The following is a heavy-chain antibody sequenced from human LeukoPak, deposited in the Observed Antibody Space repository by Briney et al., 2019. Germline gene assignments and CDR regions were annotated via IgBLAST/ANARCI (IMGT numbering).Heavy chain of an antibody. CDR3: AKAVSSSWYRDYFDY. CDR1: GDSVSSKSAA. V-gene: IGHV6-1*01. D-gene: IGHD6-13*01. CDR2: TYYRSKWSS. J-gene: IGHJ4*02. Sequence: SQTLSLTCAISGDSVSSKSAAWNWIRQSPSRGLEWLGRTYYRSKWSSGYAESVKSRITINPDTSKNQFSLQLKSVTPEDTAVYYCAKAVSSSWYRDYFDYWGQGTLVTVSS.